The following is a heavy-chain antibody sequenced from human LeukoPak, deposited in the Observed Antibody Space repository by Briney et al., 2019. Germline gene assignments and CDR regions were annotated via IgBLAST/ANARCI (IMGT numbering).Heavy chain of an antibody. D-gene: IGHD2/OR15-2a*01. Sequence: SETLSLTCTVSGGSISSGSYDWYWIRQPAGKGLEWIGHLYTSGSMSYNPSLKSRVTISVDTSKNQFSLKLSSVTAADTAVYYCARSREVTREYVSWFDPWGQGTLVTVSS. CDR3: ARSREVTREYVSWFDP. CDR2: LYTSGSM. J-gene: IGHJ5*02. CDR1: GGSISSGSYD. V-gene: IGHV4-61*09.